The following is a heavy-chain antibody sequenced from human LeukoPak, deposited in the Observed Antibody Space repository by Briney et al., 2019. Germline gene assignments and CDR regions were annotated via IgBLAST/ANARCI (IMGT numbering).Heavy chain of an antibody. V-gene: IGHV1-3*01. CDR2: INAGNGNT. J-gene: IGHJ4*02. CDR3: ARGVVGSSSWQFDY. Sequence: ASVKVSCKASGYTFTSYAMHWVRQAPGQRLEWMGWINAGNGNTKYSQKFQGRVTITRDTSASTAYMELGSLRSEDTAVYYCARGVVGSSSWQFDYWGQGTLVTVSS. CDR1: GYTFTSYA. D-gene: IGHD6-13*01.